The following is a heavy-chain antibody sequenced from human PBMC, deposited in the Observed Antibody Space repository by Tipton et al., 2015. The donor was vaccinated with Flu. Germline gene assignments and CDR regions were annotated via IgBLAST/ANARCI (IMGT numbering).Heavy chain of an antibody. J-gene: IGHJ4*02. CDR1: GGSISNYY. CDR2: VHYSENT. CDR3: ARDDSGFNDY. Sequence: TLSLTCTVSGGSISNYYWSWIRQPPGKGLEWIGYVHYSENTSYNPSLKSRVTMSLDTSKNQFSLRLSSATAADTAKYYCARDDSGFNDYWGPGTLVTVSS. D-gene: IGHD3-22*01. V-gene: IGHV4-59*12.